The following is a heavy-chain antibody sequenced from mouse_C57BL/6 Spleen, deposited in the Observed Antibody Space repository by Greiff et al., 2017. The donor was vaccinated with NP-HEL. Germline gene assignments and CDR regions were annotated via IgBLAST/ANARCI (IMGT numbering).Heavy chain of an antibody. CDR3: ARYSTVAFDY. CDR2: IRNKANGYTT. D-gene: IGHD1-1*01. CDR1: GFTFTDYY. Sequence: EVMLVESGGGLVQPGGSLSLSCAASGFTFTDYYMSWVRQPPGKALEWLGFIRNKANGYTTEYSASVKGRFTISRDNSQSILYLQMNALRAEDSATYYCARYSTVAFDYWGQGTTLTVSS. J-gene: IGHJ2*01. V-gene: IGHV7-3*01.